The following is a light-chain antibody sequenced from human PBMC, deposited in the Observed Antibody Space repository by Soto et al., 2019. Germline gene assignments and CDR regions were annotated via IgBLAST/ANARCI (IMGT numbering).Light chain of an antibody. V-gene: IGLV2-11*01. CDR1: SNDVGGYNF. CDR3: CSYAGRYSYV. J-gene: IGLJ1*01. Sequence: QSALTQPRSVSGSPGQSVSISCTGTSNDVGGYNFVSWYQQHPGKAPKLMIYDVRKRPSGVPDRFSGSKSGNTASLIISGLRADDEADYYCCSYAGRYSYVFGTGTKVTVL. CDR2: DVR.